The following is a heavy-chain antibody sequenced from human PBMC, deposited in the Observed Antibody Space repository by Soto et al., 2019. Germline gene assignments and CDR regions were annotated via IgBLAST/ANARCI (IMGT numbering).Heavy chain of an antibody. Sequence: PGGSLRLSCAASTSGFGGSNYMTWVRQAPGKGLEWVSVIYRDGNTYYVDSVKGRCTISRDNSKNTLYLQMNSLRGEDTAVYYCARGRFGMDVWGPGTTVTVSS. V-gene: IGHV3-53*01. CDR3: ARGRFGMDV. CDR2: IYRDGNT. J-gene: IGHJ6*02. CDR1: TSGFGGSNY.